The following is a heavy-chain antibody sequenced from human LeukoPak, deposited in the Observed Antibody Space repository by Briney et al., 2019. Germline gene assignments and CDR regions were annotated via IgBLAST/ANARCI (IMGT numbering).Heavy chain of an antibody. CDR3: ARGFYYGSGSSQH. V-gene: IGHV4-34*01. Sequence: SEILSLTCAVYGESFSGYYWNWIRQPPGKGLEWIGEINHSGSTNYNPSLKSRVTISVDTSKNQFSLKLSSVTAADTAVYYCARGFYYGSGSSQHWGQGTLVTVSS. J-gene: IGHJ1*01. CDR1: GESFSGYY. D-gene: IGHD3-10*01. CDR2: INHSGST.